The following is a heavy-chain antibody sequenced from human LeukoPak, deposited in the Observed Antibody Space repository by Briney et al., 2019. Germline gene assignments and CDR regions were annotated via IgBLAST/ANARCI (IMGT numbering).Heavy chain of an antibody. CDR2: INNDGSTT. Sequence: GVLRLSCAASGFTLSSYWMHWVRQAPGKGLVWVSRINNDGSTTNYADSVKGRFTISRDNAKNTLYLQMNSLRVEDTAVYYCARDLVVATGPDYWGQGTLVTVSS. V-gene: IGHV3-74*01. D-gene: IGHD5-12*01. CDR1: GFTLSSYW. J-gene: IGHJ4*02. CDR3: ARDLVVATGPDY.